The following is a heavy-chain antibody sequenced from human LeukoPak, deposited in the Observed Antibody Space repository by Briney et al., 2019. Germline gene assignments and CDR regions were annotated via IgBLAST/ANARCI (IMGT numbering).Heavy chain of an antibody. CDR3: ARDLRELHQYYFDY. CDR1: GGTFSSYT. J-gene: IGHJ4*02. CDR2: IIPILGMA. D-gene: IGHD1-26*01. V-gene: IGHV1-69*04. Sequence: SVKVSCKASGGTFSSYTISWVRQAPGQGLEWMGRIIPILGMANYAQKFQGRVTITADKSTSTAYMELSSLRSEDTAVYYCARDLRELHQYYFDYWGQGTLVTVSS.